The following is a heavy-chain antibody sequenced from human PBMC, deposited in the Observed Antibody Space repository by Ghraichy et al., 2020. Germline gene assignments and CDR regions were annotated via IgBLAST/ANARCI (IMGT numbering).Heavy chain of an antibody. Sequence: GGSLRLSCAASGFTFSSYSMNWVRQAPGKGLEWVSYISSSSSTIYYADSVKGRFTISRDNAKNSLYLQMNSLRDEDTAVYYCARAQNPYCSSTSCYSIHYYYYYGMDVRGQGTTVTVSS. CDR3: ARAQNPYCSSTSCYSIHYYYYYGMDV. V-gene: IGHV3-48*02. CDR1: GFTFSSYS. J-gene: IGHJ6*02. D-gene: IGHD2-2*02. CDR2: ISSSSSTI.